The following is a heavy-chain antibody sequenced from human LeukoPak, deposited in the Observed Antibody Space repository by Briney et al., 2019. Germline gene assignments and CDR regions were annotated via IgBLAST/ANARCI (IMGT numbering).Heavy chain of an antibody. V-gene: IGHV3-9*03. D-gene: IGHD3-10*01. CDR1: GFTFDDYA. J-gene: IGHJ4*02. CDR2: ISWNSGSM. CDR3: AKDTGDYFDY. Sequence: GRSLRLSCAASGFTFDDYAMHWVRQAPGKGLEWVSGISWNSGSMGYADSVKGRFTISRDNAKNSLYLQMNSLRAEDMALYYCAKDTGDYFDYWGQGTLVTVSS.